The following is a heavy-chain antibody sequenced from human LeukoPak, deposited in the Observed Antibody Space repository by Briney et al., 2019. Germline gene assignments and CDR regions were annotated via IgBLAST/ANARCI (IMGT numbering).Heavy chain of an antibody. Sequence: ASVKVSCKASGYTFTTYGISWVRQAPGQGLEWMGIINPSGGSTSYAQKFQGRVTMTRDTSTSTVYMELSSLRSEDTAVYYCARDFIAAAGGEIDYWGQGTLVTVSS. V-gene: IGHV1-46*01. CDR3: ARDFIAAAGGEIDY. D-gene: IGHD6-13*01. CDR2: INPSGGST. J-gene: IGHJ4*02. CDR1: GYTFTTYG.